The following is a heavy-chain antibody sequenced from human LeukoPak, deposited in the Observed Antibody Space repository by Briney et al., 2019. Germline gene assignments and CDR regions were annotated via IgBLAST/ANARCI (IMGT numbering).Heavy chain of an antibody. CDR1: GGSFSGYY. Sequence: SETLSLTCAVYGGSFSGYYWSWIRQPPGKGLEWIGEINHSGSTSYNPSLKSRVTISVDTSKNQFSLKLSSVTAADTAVYYCAGRPVEGWYGVIGWWFDPWGQRTLVTVPS. J-gene: IGHJ5*02. V-gene: IGHV4-34*01. CDR2: INHSGST. D-gene: IGHD6-19*01. CDR3: AGRPVEGWYGVIGWWFDP.